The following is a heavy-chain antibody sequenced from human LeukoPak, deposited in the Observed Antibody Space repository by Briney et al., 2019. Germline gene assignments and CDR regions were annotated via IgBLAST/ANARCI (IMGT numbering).Heavy chain of an antibody. CDR3: ARGSRITMVRGVTFFDY. J-gene: IGHJ4*02. Sequence: ASVKVSCKASGYTFTSYDINWVRQATGQGLEWMGWMNPNSGNTGYAQKFQGRVTITRNTSISTAYMELGSLRSEDTAVYYCARGSRITMVRGVTFFDYWGQGTLVTVSS. CDR1: GYTFTSYD. CDR2: MNPNSGNT. D-gene: IGHD3-10*01. V-gene: IGHV1-8*03.